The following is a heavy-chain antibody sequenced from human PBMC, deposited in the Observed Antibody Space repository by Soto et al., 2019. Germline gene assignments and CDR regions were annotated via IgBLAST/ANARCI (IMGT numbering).Heavy chain of an antibody. D-gene: IGHD5-12*01. CDR3: ARDRGGYDRLYYYHGMDV. J-gene: IGHJ6*02. Sequence: SLRLFCAASGFTFSDYYMSWIRQAPGKGLEYISYISSSSGSTNYADSVKGRFTISRDNAKNSLYLQMSSLRAEDTAVYYCARDRGGYDRLYYYHGMDVWGQGTTVTVSS. CDR1: GFTFSDYY. CDR2: ISSSSGST. V-gene: IGHV3-11*06.